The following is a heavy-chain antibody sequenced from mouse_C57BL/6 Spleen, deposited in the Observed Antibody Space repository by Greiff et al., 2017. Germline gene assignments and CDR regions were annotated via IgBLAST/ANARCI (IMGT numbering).Heavy chain of an antibody. J-gene: IGHJ4*01. CDR3: ARTIYYGNYYAMDY. V-gene: IGHV1-63*01. Sequence: QVQLQQSGAELVRPGTSVKMSCKASGYTFTNYWIGWAKQRPGHGLEWIGDIYPGGGYTNYNEKFKSKATLTADKSSSTAYMQFSSLTSEESASYDCARTIYYGNYYAMDYWGQGTSVTVSS. D-gene: IGHD2-1*01. CDR2: IYPGGGYT. CDR1: GYTFTNYW.